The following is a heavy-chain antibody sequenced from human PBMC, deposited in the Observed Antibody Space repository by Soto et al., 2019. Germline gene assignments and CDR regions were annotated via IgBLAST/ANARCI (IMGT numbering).Heavy chain of an antibody. Sequence: GASVKVSCKASGYTFTNYYLHWVRQAPGQGLEWIGIINPSSGSTTYAQKFQGRVTMTRDTSTSTVYMELSSLRSEDTAVHYCARGMGSSSSDDAFDLWGQGTMVTVSS. J-gene: IGHJ3*01. CDR1: GYTFTNYY. CDR2: INPSSGST. CDR3: ARGMGSSSSDDAFDL. V-gene: IGHV1-46*01. D-gene: IGHD6-6*01.